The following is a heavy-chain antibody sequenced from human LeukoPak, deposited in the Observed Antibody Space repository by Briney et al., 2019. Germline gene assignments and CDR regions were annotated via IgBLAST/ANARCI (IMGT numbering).Heavy chain of an antibody. CDR1: GGSFTGSY. CDR3: ASSGWYKGY. Sequence: SETPSLTSAVHGGSFTGSYWRSIRPPLGKGVEWIGEINHSGSTTYNPSLESRVTISVDTSKNQFSLKLTSVTAADTAVYYCASSGWYKGYWGQGTLVTVSS. V-gene: IGHV4-34*01. CDR2: INHSGST. D-gene: IGHD6-19*01. J-gene: IGHJ4*02.